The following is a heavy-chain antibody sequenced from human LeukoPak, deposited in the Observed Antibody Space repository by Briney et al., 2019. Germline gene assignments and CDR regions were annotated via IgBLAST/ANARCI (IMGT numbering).Heavy chain of an antibody. D-gene: IGHD2-2*01. CDR3: ARDVRRYCSSTSCYPLDY. V-gene: IGHV1-18*01. J-gene: IGHJ4*02. Sequence: ASVKVSCTASGYTFTSYGISWVRQAPGQGNEWMGWISAYNGNTNYAQKLQGRVTMTTDTSTSTAYMELRSLRSDDTAVYYCARDVRRYCSSTSCYPLDYWGQGTLVTVSS. CDR2: ISAYNGNT. CDR1: GYTFTSYG.